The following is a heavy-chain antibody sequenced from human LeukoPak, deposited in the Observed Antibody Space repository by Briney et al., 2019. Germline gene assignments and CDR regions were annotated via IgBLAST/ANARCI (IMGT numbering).Heavy chain of an antibody. D-gene: IGHD6-19*01. CDR1: GYSFTSYR. Sequence: PGESLKISCKGSGYSFTSYRIGWVRQMPGKGLEWMGIIYPGDSDTRYSPSFQGQVTISADKSISTAYLQWSSLKASDTAMYYCARHGYSSGWYEGYFDYWGQGILVTVSS. CDR3: ARHGYSSGWYEGYFDY. J-gene: IGHJ4*02. CDR2: IYPGDSDT. V-gene: IGHV5-51*01.